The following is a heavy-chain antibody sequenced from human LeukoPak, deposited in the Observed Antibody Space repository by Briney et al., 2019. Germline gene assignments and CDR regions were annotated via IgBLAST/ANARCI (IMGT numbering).Heavy chain of an antibody. CDR2: MNPNSGNT. Sequence: ASVKVSCKASGYTFTSYDINWVRQATGQGLEWMGWMNPNSGNTGYAQKFQGRVTITRNTSISTAYMKLSSLRSEDTAVYYCARGSEYDFWSGYSTTGYMDVWGKGTTVTVSS. D-gene: IGHD3-3*01. CDR3: ARGSEYDFWSGYSTTGYMDV. V-gene: IGHV1-8*03. CDR1: GYTFTSYD. J-gene: IGHJ6*03.